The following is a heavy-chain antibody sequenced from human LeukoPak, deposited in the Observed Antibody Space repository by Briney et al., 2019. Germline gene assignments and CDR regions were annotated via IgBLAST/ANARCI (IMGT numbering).Heavy chain of an antibody. Sequence: GGSLRLSWAASRFSFSSYAMSWVRQAPGKGLEWVSTITASGGSTYYADSVKGRFTISRDNSKNTLYLQMHSLSAEDTAVYYCASQPGYSGYDALNWFDPWGQGTLVTVSS. J-gene: IGHJ5*02. V-gene: IGHV3-23*01. CDR2: ITASGGST. D-gene: IGHD5-12*01. CDR1: RFSFSSYA. CDR3: ASQPGYSGYDALNWFDP.